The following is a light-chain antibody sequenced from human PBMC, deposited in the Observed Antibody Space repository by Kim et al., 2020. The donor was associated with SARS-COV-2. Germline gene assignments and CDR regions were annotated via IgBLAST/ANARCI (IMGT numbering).Light chain of an antibody. V-gene: IGKV3-15*01. J-gene: IGKJ5*01. CDR3: HQYDNWPPIT. CDR2: GAS. CDR1: QSVSSN. Sequence: EIVMTQSPATLSVSPGERATLSCRASQSVSSNLAWFQQKPGQAPRLLIYGASTRATGIPARFSGSGSGTEFTLTINSLQSEDFAVYYCHQYDNWPPITFGQGTRLEIK.